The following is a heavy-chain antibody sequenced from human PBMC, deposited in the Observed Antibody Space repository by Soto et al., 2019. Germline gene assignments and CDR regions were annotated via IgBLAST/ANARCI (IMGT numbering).Heavy chain of an antibody. CDR2: IYYGGST. J-gene: IGHJ4*02. CDR1: GGSISSDY. Sequence: SETLSLTCTVSGGSISSDYWSWIRQPPGKGLEWIGYIYYGGSTHSNPSLKSRVIISLDTSKNQFSLKLSSVTAADTAVYYCARVGGFGATTIDYWGQGTLVTVSS. D-gene: IGHD3-10*01. V-gene: IGHV4-59*12. CDR3: ARVGGFGATTIDY.